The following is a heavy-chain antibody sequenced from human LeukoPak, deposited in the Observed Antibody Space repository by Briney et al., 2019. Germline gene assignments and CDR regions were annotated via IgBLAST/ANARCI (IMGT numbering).Heavy chain of an antibody. CDR1: GGSISSSYY. CDR3: ASGTDFDL. V-gene: IGHV4-39*07. D-gene: IGHD6-13*01. Sequence: SETLSLTCTVSGGSISSSYYWGWIRQPPGKGLEWIGSIYYSGSTYYNPSLKSRVTMSVDTSKNQFSLKLSSVTAADTAVYYCASGTDFDLWGRGTLVTVSS. CDR2: IYYSGST. J-gene: IGHJ2*01.